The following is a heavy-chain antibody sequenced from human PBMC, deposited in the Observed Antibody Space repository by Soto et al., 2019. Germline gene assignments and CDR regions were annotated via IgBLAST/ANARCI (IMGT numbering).Heavy chain of an antibody. CDR3: ARGDYYDSSGPFSDAFDI. CDR1: GFTFNTYW. V-gene: IGHV3-7*04. Sequence: GSLRLSCAASGFTFNTYWMSWVRQAPGRGLEWLANIKPDGSEKWYADSVKGRFTISRDNAKNSLYLQMNSLRAEDTAVYFCARGDYYDSSGPFSDAFDIWGQGTMVTVSS. J-gene: IGHJ3*02. D-gene: IGHD3-22*01. CDR2: IKPDGSEK.